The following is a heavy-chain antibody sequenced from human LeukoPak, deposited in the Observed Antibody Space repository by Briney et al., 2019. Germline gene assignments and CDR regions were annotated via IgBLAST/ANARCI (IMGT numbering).Heavy chain of an antibody. Sequence: SETLSLTCTVSGASISSDYWSWIRQPPGKGLEWIGYIYYSGSTNYNPSLKSRVTISVDTSKNQFSLKLSSVTAADTAVYYCARGGDILTGYYRFDYWGQGTLVTVSS. CDR3: ARGGDILTGYYRFDY. D-gene: IGHD3-9*01. CDR1: GASISSDY. J-gene: IGHJ4*02. CDR2: IYYSGST. V-gene: IGHV4-59*08.